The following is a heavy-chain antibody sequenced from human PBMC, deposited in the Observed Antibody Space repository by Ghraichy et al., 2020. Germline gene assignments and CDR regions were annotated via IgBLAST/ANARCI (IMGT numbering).Heavy chain of an antibody. CDR2: ISGSGDTT. V-gene: IGHV3-23*01. CDR1: EFTFRSYA. J-gene: IGHJ4*02. D-gene: IGHD5-12*01. CDR3: ARDPSGACELRYHFYY. Sequence: GGSLRLSCAASEFTFRSYAMTWVRQAPGKGLEWVSTISGSGDTTYYPDSVKGRFTISRDNSKNTLSLQMNSLRVEDTAGYYCARDPSGACELRYHFYYWGQATLVSDSS.